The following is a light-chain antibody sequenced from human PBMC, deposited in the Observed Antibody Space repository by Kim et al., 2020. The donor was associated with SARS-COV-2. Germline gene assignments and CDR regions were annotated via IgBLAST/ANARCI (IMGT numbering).Light chain of an antibody. CDR1: QNIYNY. CDR3: QQRSHWPT. J-gene: IGKJ4*01. V-gene: IGKV3-11*01. Sequence: SFSPEERATLSCRASQNIYNYLAWYQQKPGQAPRLLIYDASNRATGIPARFSGSGSGTDFTLTISSLEPEDFAVYYCQQRSHWPTFGGGTKVDIK. CDR2: DAS.